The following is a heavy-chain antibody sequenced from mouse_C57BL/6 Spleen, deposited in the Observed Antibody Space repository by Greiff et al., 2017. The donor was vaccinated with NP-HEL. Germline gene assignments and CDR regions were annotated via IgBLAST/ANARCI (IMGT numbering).Heavy chain of an antibody. V-gene: IGHV1-64*01. CDR3: ARDYGRSYSFAY. J-gene: IGHJ3*01. Sequence: QVQLQQPGAELVKPGASVKLSCKASGYTFTSYWMHWVKQRPGQGLEWIGMIHPNSGSTNYNEKFKSKATLTVDKSSSTAYMQLSSLTSEDSAVYYCARDYGRSYSFAYWGQGTLVTVSA. CDR2: IHPNSGST. CDR1: GYTFTSYW. D-gene: IGHD1-1*01.